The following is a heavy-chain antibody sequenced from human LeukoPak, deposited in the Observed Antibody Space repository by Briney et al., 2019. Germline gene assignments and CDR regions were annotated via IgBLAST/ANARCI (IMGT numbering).Heavy chain of an antibody. V-gene: IGHV4-34*12. CDR1: GGSFSGYY. D-gene: IGHD1-20*01. CDR2: VIHGGST. Sequence: PSETLSLTCAVYGGSFSGYYWTWIRQSPGKGLEWIGEVIHGGSTNYSPSLKSRVTISLDTSKNQFSLQLNSVTPDDTAVYYCAGARDNWNDYFDYWGQGTLVTVSS. J-gene: IGHJ4*02. CDR3: AGARDNWNDYFDY.